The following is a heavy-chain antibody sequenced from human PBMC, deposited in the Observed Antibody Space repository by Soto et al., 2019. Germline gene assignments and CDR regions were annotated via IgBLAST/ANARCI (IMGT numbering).Heavy chain of an antibody. Sequence: EVQLLESGGDLAQPGGSLRLSCAASGFTVKPYTMSWVRQVPGKGLAWVSSIIGSDGSTYYADSAKGRFTISRDISKNVLYLQMNSLRVEDTAVYYCAKDKRPDGAWDFDYWGQGTLVTVSS. D-gene: IGHD1-1*01. CDR1: GFTVKPYT. J-gene: IGHJ4*02. CDR2: IIGSDGST. V-gene: IGHV3-23*01. CDR3: AKDKRPDGAWDFDY.